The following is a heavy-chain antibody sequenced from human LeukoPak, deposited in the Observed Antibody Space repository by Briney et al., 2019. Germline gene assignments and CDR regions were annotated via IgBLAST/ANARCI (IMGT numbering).Heavy chain of an antibody. CDR1: GFTFDDHA. CDR2: ISWNSVSI. D-gene: IGHD4-17*01. V-gene: IGHV3-9*01. J-gene: IGHJ5*02. Sequence: GGPLRLSCAGSGFTFDDHAMHWVRQAPGKGLEWVSGISWNSVSIGYADSVKGRFTISRDNAKNSLYLLMNSLRAEDTALYFCAKIDYGDYGVAWGQGTLVTVSS. CDR3: AKIDYGDYGVA.